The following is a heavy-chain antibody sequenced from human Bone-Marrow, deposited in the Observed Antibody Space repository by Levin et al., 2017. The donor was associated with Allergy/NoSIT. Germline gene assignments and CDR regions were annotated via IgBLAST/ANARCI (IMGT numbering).Heavy chain of an antibody. Sequence: GGSLRLSCAASGFTFSSYAMSWVRQAPGKGLEWVSSISGSGTITHYAESVKGRFTISRDISKNMLHLQMNSLRAEDTAICFCAKEGLAVAGYYFDSWGQGTLVTVSS. J-gene: IGHJ4*02. D-gene: IGHD6-19*01. CDR2: ISGSGTIT. CDR1: GFTFSSYA. V-gene: IGHV3-23*01. CDR3: AKEGLAVAGYYFDS.